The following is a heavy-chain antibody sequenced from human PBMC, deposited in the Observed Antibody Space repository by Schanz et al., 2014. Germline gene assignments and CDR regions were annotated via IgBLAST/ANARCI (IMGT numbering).Heavy chain of an antibody. J-gene: IGHJ4*02. CDR2: ISGSGGST. D-gene: IGHD1-20*01. V-gene: IGHV3-23*01. Sequence: EVQLLESGGGLVQPGGSLRLSCAASGFTFSSYAMTWVRQAPGMGLEWVIVISGSGGSTYYADSVRGRFTMSRDNSKNTLYLQMNSLRAEDTAVYYCANNWNLDYWGQGTLVTVSS. CDR1: GFTFSSYA. CDR3: ANNWNLDY.